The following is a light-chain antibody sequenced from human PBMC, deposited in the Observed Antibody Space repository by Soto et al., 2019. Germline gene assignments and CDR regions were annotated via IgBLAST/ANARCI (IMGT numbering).Light chain of an antibody. Sequence: QSVLSHPASVSGSPGHSITISCAGTRDDIGAYDYVSWYQQHPGNAPKLLVYEVTNRPSGVSDRFSGSKSGNTASLTISGLQAKAEADYYCNSYTNSSAVVFGGGTKVTVL. J-gene: IGLJ2*01. CDR3: NSYTNSSAVV. V-gene: IGLV2-14*01. CDR1: RDDIGAYDY. CDR2: EVT.